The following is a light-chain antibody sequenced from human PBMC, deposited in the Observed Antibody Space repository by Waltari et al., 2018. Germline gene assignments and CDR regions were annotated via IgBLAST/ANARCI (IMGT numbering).Light chain of an antibody. CDR3: QLADSTVTYV. J-gene: IGLJ1*01. CDR2: KDT. CDR1: TLSKQY. Sequence: SHELTQPPSVSVSPGQTATITCSGETLSKQYLYWYQHKPGQAPVLLIYKDTERPSGIPDRFSGSSSGTSVTLTISGVQAEDEADYYCQLADSTVTYVFGPGTKVIVL. V-gene: IGLV3-25*03.